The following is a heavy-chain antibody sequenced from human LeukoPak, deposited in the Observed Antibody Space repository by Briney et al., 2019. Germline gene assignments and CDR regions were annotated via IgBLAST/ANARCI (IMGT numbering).Heavy chain of an antibody. Sequence: ASVKVSCKASGYTFTSYYMYWVRQAPGQGLEWMGIINPSGGSTSYAQKFQGRVTMTRDTSTSTVYMELSSLRSEDTAVYYCARDWASYQLLYYYYYGMDVWGQGTTVTVSS. J-gene: IGHJ6*02. D-gene: IGHD2-2*01. CDR3: ARDWASYQLLYYYYYGMDV. CDR1: GYTFTSYY. V-gene: IGHV1-46*01. CDR2: INPSGGST.